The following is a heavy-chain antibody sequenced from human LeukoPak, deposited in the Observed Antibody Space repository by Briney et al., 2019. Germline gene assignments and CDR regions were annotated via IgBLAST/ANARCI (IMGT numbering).Heavy chain of an antibody. V-gene: IGHV3-21*01. J-gene: IGHJ6*03. CDR3: AREGLLRQLGNYMDV. D-gene: IGHD6-13*01. Sequence: GGSLRLSCAASGFTFSSYSMNWVRQAPGKGLEWVSSISSSSSYIYYADSVKGRFTISRDNAKNSLYLQMNSLRAEDTAVYYCAREGLLRQLGNYMDVWGKGTTVTVSS. CDR1: GFTFSSYS. CDR2: ISSSSSYI.